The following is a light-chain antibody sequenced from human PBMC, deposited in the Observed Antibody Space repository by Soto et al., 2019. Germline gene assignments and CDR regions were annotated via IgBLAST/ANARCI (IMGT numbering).Light chain of an antibody. J-gene: IGLJ1*01. Sequence: QSALTQPASVSGSPGQSITISCTGTSSDVGSYNYVSWHQQHPGQAPKLMIYEVTHRASGIPDRFSASKSGNTASLTISGLQAWGEADYYCSSYRSSSTYVFGTGTKVTVL. V-gene: IGLV2-14*01. CDR2: EVT. CDR1: SSDVGSYNY. CDR3: SSYRSSSTYV.